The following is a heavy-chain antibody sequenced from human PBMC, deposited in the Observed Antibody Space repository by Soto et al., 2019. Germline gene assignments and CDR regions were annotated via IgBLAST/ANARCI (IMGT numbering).Heavy chain of an antibody. Sequence: PGGSLRLSCAASGFTFSSYAMSWVRQAPGKGLEWVSAISGSGGSTYYADSVKGRFTISRDNSKNTLYLQMNSLRAEDTAVYYCAKDLRFLEWLLLEVYYYCGMDVWGQGTTVTVSS. J-gene: IGHJ6*02. CDR3: AKDLRFLEWLLLEVYYYCGMDV. CDR1: GFTFSSYA. CDR2: ISGSGGST. V-gene: IGHV3-23*01. D-gene: IGHD3-3*01.